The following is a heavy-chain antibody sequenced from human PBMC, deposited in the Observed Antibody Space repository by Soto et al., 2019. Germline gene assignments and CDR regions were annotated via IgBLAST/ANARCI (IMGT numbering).Heavy chain of an antibody. J-gene: IGHJ4*02. Sequence: PGGSLRLSCAASGFSFGSYALSWVRQAPGKGLEWVSTISGSDGKTFYADSVKGRFSISRDTSQSTLYLQMNSLRADDTAMYYCARWSYLDYWGQGTRVT. CDR3: ARWSYLDY. CDR1: GFSFGSYA. CDR2: ISGSDGKT. V-gene: IGHV3-23*01. D-gene: IGHD3-3*01.